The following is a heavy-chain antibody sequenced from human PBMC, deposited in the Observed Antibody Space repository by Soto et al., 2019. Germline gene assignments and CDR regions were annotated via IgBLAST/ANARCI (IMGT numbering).Heavy chain of an antibody. CDR2: IYYSGST. J-gene: IGHJ3*02. V-gene: IGHV4-31*03. D-gene: IGHD2-21*01. CDR3: AGASTWHKGDFDI. Sequence: SETLSLTCTVSGGSISSGGYSWTWIRHHPGKGLEWIGYIYYSGSTYYKPSLKSRITISVDTSKNQLSLKLSSVTAADTAVYYCAGASTWHKGDFDIWGQGTTVNVSS. CDR1: GGSISSGGYS.